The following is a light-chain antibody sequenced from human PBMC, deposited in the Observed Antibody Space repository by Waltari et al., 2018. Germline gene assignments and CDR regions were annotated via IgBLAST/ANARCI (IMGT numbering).Light chain of an antibody. CDR3: QHYGSSPPVT. CDR2: AAY. Sequence: EIVLTQSPGTLSLSPGARVTLSCRVSQSVSSSYLSWYQQKPGQAPRLLIYAAYSRATGIPDRFRGSGSGTDFTLTISRLEPGDFAVYYCQHYGSSPPVTFGQGTKLEI. J-gene: IGKJ2*01. CDR1: QSVSSSY. V-gene: IGKV3-20*01.